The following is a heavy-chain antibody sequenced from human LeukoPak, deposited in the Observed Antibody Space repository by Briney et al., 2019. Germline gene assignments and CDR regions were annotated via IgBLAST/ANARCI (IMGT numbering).Heavy chain of an antibody. CDR1: GGSFNGYY. J-gene: IGHJ4*02. Sequence: SETLSLTCAVYGGSFNGYYWSWIRQPPGKGLEWIGEINHSGSTNYNPSLKSRVTISVDTSKNQFSLKLSSVTAADTAVYYCARISGIWFGELLRRVAFDYWGRGTLVTVSS. CDR3: ARISGIWFGELLRRVAFDY. D-gene: IGHD3-10*01. V-gene: IGHV4-34*01. CDR2: INHSGST.